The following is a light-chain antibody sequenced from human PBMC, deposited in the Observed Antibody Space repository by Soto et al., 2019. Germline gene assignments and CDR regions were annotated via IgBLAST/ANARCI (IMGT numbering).Light chain of an antibody. V-gene: IGLV2-14*02. Sequence: QSALTQPASVSGSPGQSITISCTGTSSDVVNDLLVSWYQQQPGKAPKLMIYEGTKRPAGVSDRFSGSKSGNTASLTISGLQAEDEADYYCSSYTSSSIKVFGGGTKLTVL. CDR1: SSDVVNDLL. J-gene: IGLJ2*01. CDR2: EGT. CDR3: SSYTSSSIKV.